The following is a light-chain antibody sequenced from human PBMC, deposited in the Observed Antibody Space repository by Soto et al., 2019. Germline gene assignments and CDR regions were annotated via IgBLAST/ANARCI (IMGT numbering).Light chain of an antibody. J-gene: IGKJ1*01. Sequence: DIQMTQSPSSLSASVGDRVTITCRASQSISSYLNWYQQKPGKAPDLLIYAASSLQSGVPSRFSGSGSGTDFTLTISSLQPEDFATYYCQQSYSTPWTFGKGTKADIK. CDR2: AAS. CDR3: QQSYSTPWT. V-gene: IGKV1-39*01. CDR1: QSISSY.